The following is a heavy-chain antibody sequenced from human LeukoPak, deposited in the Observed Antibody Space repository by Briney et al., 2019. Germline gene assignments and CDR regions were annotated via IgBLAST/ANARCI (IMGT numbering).Heavy chain of an antibody. V-gene: IGHV4-38-2*01. Sequence: PSETLSLTCSVSGYSFTSGHYWGWIRPPPGKGLEWIANIYHTGSAHYNPSLKSRVTISVDPSKNQFSLKLSSVTAADTAVYYCTRYYTSYTCILRGFDYWGQGALVTVSS. CDR2: IYHTGSA. J-gene: IGHJ4*02. CDR3: TRYYTSYTCILRGFDY. D-gene: IGHD3-3*01. CDR1: GYSFTSGHY.